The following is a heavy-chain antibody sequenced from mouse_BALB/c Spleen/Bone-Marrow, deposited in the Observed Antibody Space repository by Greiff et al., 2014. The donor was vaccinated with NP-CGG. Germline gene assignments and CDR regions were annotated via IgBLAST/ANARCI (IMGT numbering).Heavy chain of an antibody. D-gene: IGHD3-3*01. Sequence: EVKLQESGGGLVQPGGSLKLSCATSGFTFSDYYMYWVRQTPEKRLEWVAYISNGGGSTYYPDTVKGRFTISRDNAKNTLYLQMGRLKSEDTAMYYCSRRGWFYAMDCWGQGTSVTVSS. CDR1: GFTFSDYY. CDR2: ISNGGGST. J-gene: IGHJ4*01. CDR3: SRRGWFYAMDC. V-gene: IGHV5-12*02.